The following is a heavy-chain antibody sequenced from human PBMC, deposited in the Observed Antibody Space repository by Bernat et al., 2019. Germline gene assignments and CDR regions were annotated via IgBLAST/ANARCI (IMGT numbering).Heavy chain of an antibody. D-gene: IGHD1-26*01. CDR2: ISGSGGSA. J-gene: IGHJ4*02. Sequence: EVQLLESGGGLVQPGGSLRLSCAASGFTFSSYAMSWVRQAPGKGLEWVSAISGSGGSACSADSVKGRFTVSRDNSKNTLYLQMNSLSAEDTAVYYCARHSGSYLSAPGVRPVDYWGQGTLVTVSS. CDR1: GFTFSSYA. V-gene: IGHV3-23*01. CDR3: ARHSGSYLSAPGVRPVDY.